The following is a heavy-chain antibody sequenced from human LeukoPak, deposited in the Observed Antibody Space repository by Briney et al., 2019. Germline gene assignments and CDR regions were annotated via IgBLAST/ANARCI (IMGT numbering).Heavy chain of an antibody. D-gene: IGHD3-10*01. CDR3: ARVSLWFGEHYYFDY. CDR2: IYYSGST. J-gene: IGHJ4*02. Sequence: SETLSLTCTVSGGSISSSSYYWGWIRQPPGKGLEWIGSIYYSGSTYYNPSLKSRVTISVGTSKNQFSLKLSSVTAADAAVYYCARVSLWFGEHYYFDYWGQGTLVTVS. V-gene: IGHV4-39*07. CDR1: GGSISSSSYY.